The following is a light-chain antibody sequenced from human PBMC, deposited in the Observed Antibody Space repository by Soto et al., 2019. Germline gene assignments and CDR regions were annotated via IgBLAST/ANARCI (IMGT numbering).Light chain of an antibody. V-gene: IGLV2-14*01. CDR3: ASLTTTNFV. CDR1: SSDVGAYNL. CDR2: EVS. J-gene: IGLJ1*01. Sequence: QSALTQPASVSGSPGQSITISCTGTSSDVGAYNLVSWYQHHPDKAPKLMISEVSNRPSGVSDRFSGSKSGNTASLTISGLQAEDEADYYCASLTTTNFVFGTGTEVTVL.